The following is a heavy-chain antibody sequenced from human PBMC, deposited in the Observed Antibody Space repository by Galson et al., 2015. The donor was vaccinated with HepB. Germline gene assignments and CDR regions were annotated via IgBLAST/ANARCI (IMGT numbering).Heavy chain of an antibody. Sequence: SLRLSCAASGFTFSSYWMSWVRQAPGKGLEWVANIKEDGSEKYYVDSVKGRFTISRDNAESSLYLQMNSLTAEDTAVYYCARATATIDYWGQGTLVTVSS. CDR2: IKEDGSEK. CDR1: GFTFSSYW. CDR3: ARATATIDY. D-gene: IGHD5-12*01. V-gene: IGHV3-7*04. J-gene: IGHJ4*02.